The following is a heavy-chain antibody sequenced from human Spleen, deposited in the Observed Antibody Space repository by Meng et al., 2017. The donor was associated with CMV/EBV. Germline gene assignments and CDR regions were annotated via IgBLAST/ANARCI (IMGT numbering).Heavy chain of an antibody. J-gene: IGHJ4*02. V-gene: IGHV1-2*02. CDR2: INPNSGGT. D-gene: IGHD3-22*01. Sequence: ASVKVSCKASGYTFTGYYMHWVRQAPGQGLEWMGWINPNSGGTNYAQKFQGRVTMTRDTSISKAYIELSRLRSDDTAVYYCAIHQRKRYYYDSSGHLDYWGQGTLVTVSS. CDR1: GYTFTGYY. CDR3: AIHQRKRYYYDSSGHLDY.